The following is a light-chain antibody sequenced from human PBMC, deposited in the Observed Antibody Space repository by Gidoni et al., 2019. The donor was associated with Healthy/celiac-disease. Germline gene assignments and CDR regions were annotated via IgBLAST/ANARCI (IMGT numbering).Light chain of an antibody. J-gene: IGKJ2*01. Sequence: DILMTQSPATLSVSPGERATLSCRASQSVSSNLAWYQQKPGQAPRLLIYGASSRATGIPARFSGSGSGTEFTLTISSLQSEDFAVYYCQQYNNWPPTFGQGTNLEIK. CDR3: QQYNNWPPT. CDR1: QSVSSN. CDR2: GAS. V-gene: IGKV3-15*01.